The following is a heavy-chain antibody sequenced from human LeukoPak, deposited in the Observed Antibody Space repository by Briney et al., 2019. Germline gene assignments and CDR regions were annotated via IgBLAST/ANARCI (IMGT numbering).Heavy chain of an antibody. CDR2: IYSGGST. Sequence: GGSLRLSCAASGFTVSSNYMSWVRQAPGKGLEWVSDIYSGGSTYYADSVKGRFTISRDNSKNTLYLQMNSLRAEDTAVYYCARDAYGARSDYWGQGTLVTVSS. CDR1: GFTVSSNY. V-gene: IGHV3-53*01. D-gene: IGHD4/OR15-4a*01. J-gene: IGHJ4*02. CDR3: ARDAYGARSDY.